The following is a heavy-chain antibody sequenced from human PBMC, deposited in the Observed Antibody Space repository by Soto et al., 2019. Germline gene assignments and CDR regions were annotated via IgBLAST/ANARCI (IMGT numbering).Heavy chain of an antibody. D-gene: IGHD3-22*01. CDR2: IIPIFGTA. CDR1: GGTFSSYA. CDR3: ARRVPRSIYYDSSSYYHK. J-gene: IGHJ4*02. V-gene: IGHV1-69*13. Sequence: ASVKVSCKASGGTFSSYAISWVRQAPGQGLEWMGGIIPIFGTANYAQKFQGRVTITADESTSTAYMELSSLRSEDTAVYYCARRVPRSIYYDSSSYYHKWGQGTLVTLSS.